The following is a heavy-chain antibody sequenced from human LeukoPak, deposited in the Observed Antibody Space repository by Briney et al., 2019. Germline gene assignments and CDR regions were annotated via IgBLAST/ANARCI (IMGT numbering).Heavy chain of an antibody. CDR2: IYHSGST. J-gene: IGHJ4*02. Sequence: SETLSLTCAFSGGSLRSGGYSWSWIRQPPGKGLEGIGYIYHSGSTYYNPSLKSRVTISVDRSKNQFSLKLSSVTAADTAVYYCASGTECGGDCYSLWGQGTLVTVSS. D-gene: IGHD2-21*02. V-gene: IGHV4-30-2*01. CDR3: ASGTECGGDCYSL. CDR1: GGSLRSGGYS.